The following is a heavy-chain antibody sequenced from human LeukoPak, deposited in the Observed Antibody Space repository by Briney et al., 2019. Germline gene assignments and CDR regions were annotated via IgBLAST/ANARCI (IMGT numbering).Heavy chain of an antibody. J-gene: IGHJ5*02. CDR1: GFTFSSYG. Sequence: GGSLRLCCAASGFTFSSYGMHWVRQAPGKGLEWAAVIWYGGRNKYYADSVKGRFTISRDNSKNTLYLQMSSLRAEATALYYCARDLHDHGVHRRAHWFDPWGQGTLVTVSS. CDR3: ARDLHDHGVHRRAHWFDP. CDR2: IWYGGRNK. V-gene: IGHV3-33*01. D-gene: IGHD4-17*01.